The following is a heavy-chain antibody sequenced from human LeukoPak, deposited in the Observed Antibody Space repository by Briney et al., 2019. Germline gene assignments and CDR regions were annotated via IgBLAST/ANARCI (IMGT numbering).Heavy chain of an antibody. Sequence: GGSLRFSCAASGFTFSSYAMTWVRQAPEKGLEWVSTVTRSGRTYYADSVKGRFTISRDNSKDTVFLQMNSLRAEDTAVYYCAKFATVPAPIWGSYYYYYGMDVWGQGATVTVSS. CDR1: GFTFSSYA. J-gene: IGHJ6*02. CDR3: AKFATVPAPIWGSYYYYYGMDV. D-gene: IGHD2-2*01. V-gene: IGHV3-23*01. CDR2: VTRSGRT.